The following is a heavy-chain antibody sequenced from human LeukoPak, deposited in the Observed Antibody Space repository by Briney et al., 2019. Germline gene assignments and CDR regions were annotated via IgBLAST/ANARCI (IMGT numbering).Heavy chain of an antibody. CDR2: IAHHGSNT. D-gene: IGHD2-8*02. J-gene: IGHJ4*02. Sequence: GGSLRLSCAASGFTFSRYAMHWVRQGPGKGLEWVAYIAHHGSNTYYADSVKGRFTISRDNSKRTLYLQMNSLRGDDTAVYYCAKDGSWSCTDWGQGTLVTVSS. V-gene: IGHV3-30*02. CDR3: AKDGSWSCTD. CDR1: GFTFSRYA.